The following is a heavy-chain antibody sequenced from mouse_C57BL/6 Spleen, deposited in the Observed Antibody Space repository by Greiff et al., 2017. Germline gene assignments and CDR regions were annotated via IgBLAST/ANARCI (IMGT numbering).Heavy chain of an antibody. V-gene: IGHV1-7*01. CDR3: ARDYYGSSRALYAMDY. D-gene: IGHD1-1*01. J-gene: IGHJ4*01. CDR1: GYTFTSYW. Sequence: QVQLQQSGAELAKPGASVKLSCKASGYTFTSYWMHWVKQRPGQGLEWIGYINPSSGYTKYNQKFKDKATLTADKSSSTAYMQLSSLTYEDAAVYYCARDYYGSSRALYAMDYWGQGTSVTVSS. CDR2: INPSSGYT.